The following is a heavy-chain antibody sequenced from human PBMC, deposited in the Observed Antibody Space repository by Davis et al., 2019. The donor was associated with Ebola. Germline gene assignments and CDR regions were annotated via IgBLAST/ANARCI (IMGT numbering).Heavy chain of an antibody. Sequence: PAGPLRLSCAASGFTFANAWMTWVRQAPGKGLEWVGRIKSKTDGETTEYAAPVKGRFTISRDDSKKTLDLQMNSLKTEDTAVYYWATGGEYFQYRGQGTVVTVSS. V-gene: IGHV3-15*01. CDR2: IKSKTDGETT. J-gene: IGHJ1*01. CDR1: GFTFANAW. CDR3: ATGGEYFQY.